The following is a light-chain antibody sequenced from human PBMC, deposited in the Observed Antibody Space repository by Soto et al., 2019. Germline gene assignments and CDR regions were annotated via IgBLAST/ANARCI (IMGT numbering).Light chain of an antibody. CDR1: QSVSSSY. CDR3: HQYGCSPRT. V-gene: IGKV3-20*01. CDR2: GAS. Sequence: EIVLTQSPGTLSLSPGERATLSCRASQSVSSSYLAWYQQKPGQAPRLLIYGASSRATGIPDRFSGSESGTDFTLTISRLEPEDFAVYYCHQYGCSPRTLGQGTKVEIK. J-gene: IGKJ1*01.